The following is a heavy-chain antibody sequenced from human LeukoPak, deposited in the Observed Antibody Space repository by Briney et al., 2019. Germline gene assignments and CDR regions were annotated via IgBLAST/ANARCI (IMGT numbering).Heavy chain of an antibody. D-gene: IGHD1-26*01. CDR1: GGSISSYY. V-gene: IGHV4-59*01. CDR3: ARDQEGSYYQTPDAFDI. CDR2: IYYSGST. Sequence: SETLSLTCTVSGGSISSYYWSWIRQPPGKGLEWIGYIYYSGSTNYNPSLKSRVTISVDTSKNQFSLKLSSVTAADTAVYYCARDQEGSYYQTPDAFDIWGQGTMVTVSS. J-gene: IGHJ3*02.